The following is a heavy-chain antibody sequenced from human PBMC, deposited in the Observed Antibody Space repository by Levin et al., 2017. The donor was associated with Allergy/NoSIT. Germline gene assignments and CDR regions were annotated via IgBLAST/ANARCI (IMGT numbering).Heavy chain of an antibody. CDR2: ISGSGGFT. Sequence: HPGGSLRLSCAASGFSFSSHAMTWVRQAPGKGLEWVSSISGSGGFTYYGDSVKGQFSISRDNSKETLYLQMNSLRPEDTAIYYCAKDKNYYDASSCFDHWGPGTLVTVSS. CDR3: AKDKNYYDASSCFDH. D-gene: IGHD3-22*01. V-gene: IGHV3-23*01. CDR1: GFSFSSHA. J-gene: IGHJ4*02.